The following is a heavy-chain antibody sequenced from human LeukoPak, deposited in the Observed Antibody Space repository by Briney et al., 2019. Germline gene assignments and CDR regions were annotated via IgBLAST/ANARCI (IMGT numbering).Heavy chain of an antibody. Sequence: GGSLRLSCAASGFTFSSYWMSWVRQAPGKGLEWVANIKQDGSEKYYVDSVKGRFTISRDNAKNSLYLQMNSLRAEDTAVYYCARERYYSYGSHYYGMDAWGQGTTVTVSS. D-gene: IGHD5-18*01. V-gene: IGHV3-7*01. J-gene: IGHJ6*02. CDR1: GFTFSSYW. CDR2: IKQDGSEK. CDR3: ARERYYSYGSHYYGMDA.